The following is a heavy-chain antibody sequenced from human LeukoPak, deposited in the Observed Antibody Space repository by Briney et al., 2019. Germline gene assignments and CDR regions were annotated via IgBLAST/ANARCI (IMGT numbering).Heavy chain of an antibody. CDR3: AKLGGNSNFYYYYMDV. CDR2: IRGGSGST. Sequence: GGSLRLSCAASGFTFSSYAMSWVRQAPGKGLEWVSTIRGGSGSTFFADSVKGRFTISRDNSKGTLYLQMNSLRAEDTAVYSCAKLGGNSNFYYYYMDVWGKGTTVTVSS. V-gene: IGHV3-23*01. J-gene: IGHJ6*03. CDR1: GFTFSSYA. D-gene: IGHD4-23*01.